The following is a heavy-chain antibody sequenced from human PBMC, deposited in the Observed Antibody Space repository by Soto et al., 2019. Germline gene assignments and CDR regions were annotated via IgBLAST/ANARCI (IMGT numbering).Heavy chain of an antibody. V-gene: IGHV1-3*01. CDR2: INAGNGNT. Sequence: GASVKVSCKASGYTFTSYAMHWVRQDPGQRLEWMGWINAGNGNTKYSQKFQGRVTITRDTSASTAYMELSSLRSEDTAVYYCARVYYDSSGYYWYFDLWGRGTLVTVSS. CDR1: GYTFTSYA. CDR3: ARVYYDSSGYYWYFDL. D-gene: IGHD3-22*01. J-gene: IGHJ2*01.